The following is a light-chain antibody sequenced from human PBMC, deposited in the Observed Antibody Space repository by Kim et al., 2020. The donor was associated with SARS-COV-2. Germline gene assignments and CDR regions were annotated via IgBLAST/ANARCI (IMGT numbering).Light chain of an antibody. J-gene: IGKJ1*01. V-gene: IGKV1-39*01. Sequence: ASVGDRVTITCRTSQSISNYLNWYQQKPGKAPKVLISAASSLQSGVPSKFSGSGSGTYFTLTINSLQPEDFATYYCQQTYSMVRTFGQGTKVDIK. CDR3: QQTYSMVRT. CDR2: AAS. CDR1: QSISNY.